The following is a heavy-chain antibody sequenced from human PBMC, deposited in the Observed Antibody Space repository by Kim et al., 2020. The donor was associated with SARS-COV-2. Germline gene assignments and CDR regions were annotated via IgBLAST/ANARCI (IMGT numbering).Heavy chain of an antibody. V-gene: IGHV1-8*01. Sequence: ASVKVSCKASGYTFTSYDINWVRQATGQGLEWMGWMNLNSGNTGYAQKFQVRVTMTRNTYISTAYMELSSLRSEDTAVYYCARETTLDYYYYGMDVWGQGTTVTVSS. CDR2: MNLNSGNT. CDR3: ARETTLDYYYYGMDV. D-gene: IGHD1-1*01. J-gene: IGHJ6*02. CDR1: GYTFTSYD.